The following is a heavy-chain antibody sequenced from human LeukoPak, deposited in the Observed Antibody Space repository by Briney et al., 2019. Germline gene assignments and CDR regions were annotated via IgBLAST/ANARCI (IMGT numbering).Heavy chain of an antibody. Sequence: GESLKISSQGSGYSFTSDWIGWVRHMPPKGVEGRGMIYPVDSGTTYSPSFQGQVTISADKSISTAYLQWSSLKASDTAMYYCARRDGYCSSTSCYADYYYGMDVWGQGTTVTVSS. CDR2: IYPVDSGT. CDR3: ARRDGYCSSTSCYADYYYGMDV. D-gene: IGHD2-2*01. J-gene: IGHJ6*02. V-gene: IGHV5-51*01. CDR1: GYSFTSDW.